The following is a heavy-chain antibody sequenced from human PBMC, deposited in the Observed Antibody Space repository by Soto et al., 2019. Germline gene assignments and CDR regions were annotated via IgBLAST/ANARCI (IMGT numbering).Heavy chain of an antibody. V-gene: IGHV4-39*01. CDR2: VYFGGST. CDR1: GASISSSGYS. J-gene: IGHJ6*03. Sequence: PSETLSLTCTVSGASISSSGYSWGWIRQPPGKGLEWIGTVYFGGSTSYNPSLKSRVTISVDTSKNQFFLTLNSVTAADTALYYCARSRFSPYNHNYLDVWGKGNTVTVSS. D-gene: IGHD3-3*01. CDR3: ARSRFSPYNHNYLDV.